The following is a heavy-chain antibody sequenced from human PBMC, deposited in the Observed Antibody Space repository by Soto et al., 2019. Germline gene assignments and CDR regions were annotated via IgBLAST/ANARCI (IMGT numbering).Heavy chain of an antibody. CDR3: VRATYFSDSSAYTRCLDY. J-gene: IGHJ4*02. D-gene: IGHD3-22*01. CDR1: GFTLSDYY. CDR2: SRDKPQGYST. Sequence: EVQLVESGGGLVQPGGSLRLSCAGSGFTLSDYYIDWVRQAPGKGLEWVGRSRDKPQGYSTAYAASVKGRFTTSRDESKNSAYLQMNSLKTEDTAVYYCVRATYFSDSSAYTRCLDYWGQGTLVTVSS. V-gene: IGHV3-72*01.